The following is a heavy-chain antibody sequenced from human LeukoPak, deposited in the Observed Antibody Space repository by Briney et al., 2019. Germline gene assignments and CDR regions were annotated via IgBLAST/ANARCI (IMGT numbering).Heavy chain of an antibody. Sequence: TSSETLSLTCAVSGGSISSSNWWSWVRQPPGKGLEWIGEIYHSGSTNYNPSLKSRVTISVDKSKNQFSLKLSSVTAADTAVYYCAKDTVHYGSGSYYKNWFDPWGQGTLVTVSS. V-gene: IGHV4-4*02. CDR3: AKDTVHYGSGSYYKNWFDP. CDR2: IYHSGST. CDR1: GGSISSSNW. J-gene: IGHJ5*02. D-gene: IGHD3-10*01.